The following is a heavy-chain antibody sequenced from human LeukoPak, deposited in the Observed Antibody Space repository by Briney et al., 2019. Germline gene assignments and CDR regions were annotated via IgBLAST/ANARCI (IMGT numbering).Heavy chain of an antibody. J-gene: IGHJ6*02. CDR2: VNLQGST. V-gene: IGHV4-4*02. CDR1: GGSISNTNW. CDR3: ARCVTGTTDLNGNYNGMDV. Sequence: SETLSLTCGVSGGSISNTNWWTWVRQPPGKGLEWIGEVNLQGSTNYNPSLKSRVAISVDKSENHISLKLTSVTAADTAVYYCARCVTGTTDLNGNYNGMDVWGQGTTVTVSS. D-gene: IGHD1-20*01.